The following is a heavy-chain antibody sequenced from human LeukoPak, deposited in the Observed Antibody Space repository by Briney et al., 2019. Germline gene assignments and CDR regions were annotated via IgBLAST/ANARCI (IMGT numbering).Heavy chain of an antibody. CDR1: GFTFSSYA. V-gene: IGHV3-30*04. CDR3: ARESSGWYVGFDY. D-gene: IGHD6-19*01. CDR2: ISYDGSNK. J-gene: IGHJ4*02. Sequence: PGRSLRLSCAASGFTFSSYAMHWVRQAPGKGLEWVAVISYDGSNKYYADSVKGRFTISRDNSKNTLYLQMNSLRAEDTAVYYRARESSGWYVGFDYWGQGTLVTVSS.